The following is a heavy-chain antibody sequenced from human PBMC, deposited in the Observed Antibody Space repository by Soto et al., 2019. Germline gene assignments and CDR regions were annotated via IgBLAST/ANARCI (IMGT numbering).Heavy chain of an antibody. CDR2: IYYSGST. J-gene: IGHJ4*02. CDR1: GGSISSYY. Sequence: QVQLQESGPGLVKPSETLSLTCTVSGGSISSYYWSWIRQPPGKGLELIGYIYYSGSTNYNPSLKSRVTISVDTSKNQFSLKLSSVTAADTAVYYCARRYGGNLDYWGQGTLVTVSS. V-gene: IGHV4-59*08. CDR3: ARRYGGNLDY. D-gene: IGHD1-26*01.